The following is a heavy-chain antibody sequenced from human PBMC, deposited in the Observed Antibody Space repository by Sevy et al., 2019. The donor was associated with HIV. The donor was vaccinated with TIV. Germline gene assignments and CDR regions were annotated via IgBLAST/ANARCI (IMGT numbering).Heavy chain of an antibody. CDR2: IYYSGST. CDR1: GGSISSSHHY. J-gene: IGHJ4*02. V-gene: IGHV4-39*01. CDR3: ARRLLAPKYYFDN. Sequence: SETLSLTCAVSGGSISSSHHYWGWIRQPPGKGLEWIGTIYYSGSTYYNPSLKSRVTISIDTSENQFSLKLSSVTAADTAVYYCARRLLAPKYYFDNWGQGTLVTVSS.